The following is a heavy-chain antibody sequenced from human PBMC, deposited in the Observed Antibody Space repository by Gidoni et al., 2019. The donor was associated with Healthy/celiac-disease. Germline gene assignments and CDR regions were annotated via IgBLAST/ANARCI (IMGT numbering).Heavy chain of an antibody. CDR2: IYSSGST. CDR3: ARDRGQLLLNWFDP. J-gene: IGHJ5*02. D-gene: IGHD2-15*01. CDR1: GGSISSYY. Sequence: QVQLQESGPGLVKPSETLSLTCTVSGGSISSYYWSWIRQPAGKGLEWIGRIYSSGSTNYNPSLKSRVTMSVDTSKNQFSLKLSSVTAADTAMYYCARDRGQLLLNWFDPWGQGTLVTVSS. V-gene: IGHV4-4*07.